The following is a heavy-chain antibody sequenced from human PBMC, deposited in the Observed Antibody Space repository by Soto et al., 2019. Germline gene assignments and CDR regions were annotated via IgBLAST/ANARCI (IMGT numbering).Heavy chain of an antibody. J-gene: IGHJ4*02. V-gene: IGHV1-18*01. CDR3: ARVVEWLLTLDYFDY. CDR1: GYTFTSYG. Sequence: ASVKVSCKASGYTFTSYGISWVRQAPGQGLEWTGWISAYNGNTNYAQKLQGRVTMTTDTSTSTAYMELRSLRSDDTAVYYCARVVEWLLTLDYFDYWGQGTLVTVSS. D-gene: IGHD3-3*01. CDR2: ISAYNGNT.